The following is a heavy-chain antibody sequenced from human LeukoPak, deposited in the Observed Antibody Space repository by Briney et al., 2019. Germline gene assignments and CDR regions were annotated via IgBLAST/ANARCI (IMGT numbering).Heavy chain of an antibody. V-gene: IGHV3-23*01. J-gene: IGHJ4*02. CDR3: AKDPLRYSSSWYYFDY. CDR1: GFTFSSYA. D-gene: IGHD6-13*01. CDR2: ISGSGGST. Sequence: GGSLRLSCAASGFTFSSYAMSWVRQAPGRGLEWVSAISGSGGSTYYADSVKGRFTISRDNSKNTLYLQMNSLKAEDTAVYYCAKDPLRYSSSWYYFDYWGQGTLVTVSS.